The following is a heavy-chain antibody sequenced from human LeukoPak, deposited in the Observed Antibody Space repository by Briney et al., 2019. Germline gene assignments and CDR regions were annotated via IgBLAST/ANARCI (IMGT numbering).Heavy chain of an antibody. D-gene: IGHD3-9*01. Sequence: GGSLRLSCAASGFTFSSYGMHWVRQAPGKGLEWVAFIRYDGSNKYYADSVKGRFTISRDNSKNTLFLELNSLRAEDTAVYYCATDAYFDMRGGPRRWGQGTLVSVSS. CDR3: ATDAYFDMRGGPRR. CDR1: GFTFSSYG. J-gene: IGHJ1*01. CDR2: IRYDGSNK. V-gene: IGHV3-30*02.